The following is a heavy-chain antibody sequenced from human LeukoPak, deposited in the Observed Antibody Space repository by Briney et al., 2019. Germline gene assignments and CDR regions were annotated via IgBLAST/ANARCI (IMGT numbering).Heavy chain of an antibody. D-gene: IGHD3-16*01. J-gene: IGHJ4*02. CDR3: ARRGYHDSSGFDY. V-gene: IGHV3-21*01. CDR2: ISGWSSDI. Sequence: KAGGSLRLSCAGSEFTFSSYSMNWVRQAPGKGLEWVSSISGWSSDIYYADSVKGRFTISRDNSKNSLYLQMKSLRAEDTALYYCARRGYHDSSGFDYWGQGTLVTVSS. CDR1: EFTFSSYS.